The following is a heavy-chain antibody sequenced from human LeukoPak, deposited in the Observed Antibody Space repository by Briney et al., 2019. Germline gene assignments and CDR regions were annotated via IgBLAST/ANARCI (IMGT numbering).Heavy chain of an antibody. CDR3: AREVNGGFDY. J-gene: IGHJ4*02. CDR1: GGSISSYY. V-gene: IGHV4-59*01. CDR2: IYSSGIT. Sequence: SETLSLTCTVSGGSISSYYWSWIRQPPGKGLEWIGFIYSSGITDYNPSLKSRVSMSVDTSKNQFSLKLRSMTAADTAVYYCAREVNGGFDYWGQGTLVTVSS. D-gene: IGHD3-10*01.